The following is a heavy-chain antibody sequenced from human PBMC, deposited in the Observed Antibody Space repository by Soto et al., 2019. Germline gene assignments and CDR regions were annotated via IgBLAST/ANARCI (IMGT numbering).Heavy chain of an antibody. Sequence: GSVRLSGAASGVTFSRYAMSWVRQDPGKGLEWVSAISGSGGSTYYADSVKGRFTISRDNSKNTLYLQMNSLRAEDTAVYYCAKVAPWVPTSDNWFDPWGQGTLVTVSS. J-gene: IGHJ5*02. V-gene: IGHV3-23*01. D-gene: IGHD1-26*01. CDR3: AKVAPWVPTSDNWFDP. CDR2: ISGSGGST. CDR1: GVTFSRYA.